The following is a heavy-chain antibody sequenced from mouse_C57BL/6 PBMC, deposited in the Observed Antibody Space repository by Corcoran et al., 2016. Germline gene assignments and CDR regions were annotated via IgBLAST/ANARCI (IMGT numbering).Heavy chain of an antibody. CDR2: ISYDGSN. Sequence: DVQLQESGPGLVKPSQSLSLTCSVTGYSITSGYYWNWIRQFPGNKLEWMGYISYDGSNNYNPSLKNRISITRDTSKNQFFLKLNSVTTEDTATYYCARDGSSLWWYFDVWGTGTTVTVSS. J-gene: IGHJ1*03. CDR1: GYSITSGYY. CDR3: ARDGSSLWWYFDV. D-gene: IGHD1-1*01. V-gene: IGHV3-6*01.